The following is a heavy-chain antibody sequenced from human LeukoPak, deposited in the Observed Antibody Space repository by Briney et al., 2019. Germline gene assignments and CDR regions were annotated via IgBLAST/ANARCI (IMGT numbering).Heavy chain of an antibody. Sequence: PSETLSLTCTVSGGSISSYYWSWIRQPPGKGLEWIGYNYYSGSTNYNPSLKRRVTISGDTSKNQFSLKLSSVTAADTAVYYCAREGSYDFWSGYPGWFDPWGQGTLVTVSS. D-gene: IGHD3-3*01. CDR2: NYYSGST. J-gene: IGHJ5*02. V-gene: IGHV4-59*01. CDR3: AREGSYDFWSGYPGWFDP. CDR1: GGSISSYY.